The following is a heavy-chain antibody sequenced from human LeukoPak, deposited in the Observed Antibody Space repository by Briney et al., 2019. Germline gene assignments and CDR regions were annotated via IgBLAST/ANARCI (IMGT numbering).Heavy chain of an antibody. J-gene: IGHJ6*02. CDR2: IWYDGSNK. CDR3: ARDTYYYDSASQSYYYYGMDV. V-gene: IGHV3-33*08. CDR1: GFSLSSHW. D-gene: IGHD3-22*01. Sequence: GGSLRLSCAASGFSLSSHWMTWVRQAPGKGLEWVAVIWYDGSNKYYADSVKGRFTISRDNSKNTLYLQMNSLRAEDTAVYYCARDTYYYDSASQSYYYYGMDVWGQGTTVTVSS.